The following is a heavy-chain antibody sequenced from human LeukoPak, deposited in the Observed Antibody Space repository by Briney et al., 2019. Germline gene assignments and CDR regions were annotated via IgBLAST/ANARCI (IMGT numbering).Heavy chain of an antibody. J-gene: IGHJ4*02. Sequence: GGSLRLSCAASGFTFSSYAMHWVRQAPGKGLEWVAVISYDGSNKYYADPVKGRFTISRDNSKNTLYLQMNSLRAEDTAMYYCARSDDYYGSGSGDYWGQGTQVTVSS. V-gene: IGHV3-30*04. CDR1: GFTFSSYA. CDR2: ISYDGSNK. CDR3: ARSDDYYGSGSGDY. D-gene: IGHD3-10*01.